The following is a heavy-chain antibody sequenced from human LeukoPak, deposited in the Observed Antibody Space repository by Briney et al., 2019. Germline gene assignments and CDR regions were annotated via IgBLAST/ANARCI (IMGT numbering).Heavy chain of an antibody. CDR1: GFTFDDYG. CDR2: INWNGGST. J-gene: IGHJ4*02. CDR3: ARAGLYNWNYEGTAYFDY. D-gene: IGHD1-7*01. Sequence: GGSLRLSCAASGFTFDDYGMSWVRQAPGKGLEWVSGINWNGGSTGYADSVKGRFTISRDNAKNSLYLQTNSLRAEDTALYYCARAGLYNWNYEGTAYFDYWGQGTLVTVSS. V-gene: IGHV3-20*04.